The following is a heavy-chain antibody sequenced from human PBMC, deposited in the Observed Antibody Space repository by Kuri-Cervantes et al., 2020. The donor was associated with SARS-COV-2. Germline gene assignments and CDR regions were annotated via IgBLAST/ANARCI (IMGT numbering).Heavy chain of an antibody. Sequence: GGSLRLSCAASGFTFSSYGMHWVRQAPGKGLEWVAFIRYDGSNKYYADPVKGRFTISRDNSKNTLYLQMNSLRAEDTAVYYCAKDQGFYESSGYFLFWGQGTMVTVSS. V-gene: IGHV3-30*02. D-gene: IGHD3-22*01. CDR3: AKDQGFYESSGYFLF. CDR1: GFTFSSYG. CDR2: IRYDGSNK. J-gene: IGHJ3*01.